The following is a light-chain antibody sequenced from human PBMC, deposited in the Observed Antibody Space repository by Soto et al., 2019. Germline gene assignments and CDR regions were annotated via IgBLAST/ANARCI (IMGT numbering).Light chain of an antibody. V-gene: IGKV3-11*01. J-gene: IGKJ4*01. Sequence: EIVLTQSPATLSLSPGERATLSCRASQSVSSYLLWYQQKPGQAPRLLIYDASNRATGIPARFSGSGSGTDFTLTITSLEPEDFAVYYCQQRSNWPLTFGGGTKV. CDR1: QSVSSY. CDR3: QQRSNWPLT. CDR2: DAS.